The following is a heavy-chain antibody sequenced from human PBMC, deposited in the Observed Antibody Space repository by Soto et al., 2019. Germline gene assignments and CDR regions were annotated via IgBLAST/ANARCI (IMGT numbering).Heavy chain of an antibody. Sequence: EVQLVESGGGLVQPGGSLRLSCAASGFTFSSYSMNWVRQAPGKGLAWVSYISSSSSTIYYADSVKGRFPISRDNAKNSLYLQRNSLSDEDTAVYYGARDLAGKPPRRTRHGMDVWGQGTTVTVSS. CDR1: GFTFSSYS. V-gene: IGHV3-48*02. CDR3: ARDLAGKPPRRTRHGMDV. CDR2: ISSSSSTI. J-gene: IGHJ6*02.